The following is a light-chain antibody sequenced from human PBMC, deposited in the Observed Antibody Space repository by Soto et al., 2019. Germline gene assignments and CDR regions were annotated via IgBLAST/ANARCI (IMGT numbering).Light chain of an antibody. CDR1: SSDVGSYNY. Sequence: QSALTQPASVSGSPGQSITISCTGTSSDVGSYNYVSWYQHHPGKAPKLMMYDVSNRPSGVSNRFSGSKSGNTASLTISGLQAEDEADYYCTSYTSSSTPVVFGGGTKVTVL. V-gene: IGLV2-14*03. CDR3: TSYTSSSTPVV. J-gene: IGLJ2*01. CDR2: DVS.